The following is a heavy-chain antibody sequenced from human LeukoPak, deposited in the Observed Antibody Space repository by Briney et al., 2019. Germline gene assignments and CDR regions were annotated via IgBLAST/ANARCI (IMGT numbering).Heavy chain of an antibody. Sequence: ASVKVSCKASGYTFTSYYMHWVRQAPGQGLEWMGIINPSGGSTSYAQKFQGRVTITADKSTSTAYMELSSLRSEDTAVYYCARSDILTGYYHYYFDYWGQGTLVTVSS. J-gene: IGHJ4*02. CDR1: GYTFTSYY. D-gene: IGHD3-9*01. CDR3: ARSDILTGYYHYYFDY. CDR2: INPSGGST. V-gene: IGHV1-46*01.